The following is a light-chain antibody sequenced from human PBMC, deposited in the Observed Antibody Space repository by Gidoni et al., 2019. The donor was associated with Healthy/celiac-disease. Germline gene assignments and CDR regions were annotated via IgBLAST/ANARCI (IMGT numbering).Light chain of an antibody. CDR3: QQSYSTPRT. V-gene: IGKV1-39*01. Sequence: DIQMTQSPSSLSASVGDRVTITCRASQSISSYLNWYQQKPGKAPKLQIYAASSLESGVPSRFSGSGSGTDFTLTISSLQPEDFATYYCQQSYSTPRTFXGXTKVEIK. J-gene: IGKJ4*01. CDR1: QSISSY. CDR2: AAS.